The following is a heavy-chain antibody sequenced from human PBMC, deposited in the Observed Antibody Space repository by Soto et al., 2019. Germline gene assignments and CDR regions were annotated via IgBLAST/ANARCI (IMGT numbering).Heavy chain of an antibody. CDR1: GGSISSSSYY. J-gene: IGHJ4*02. V-gene: IGHV4-39*01. Sequence: SETLSLTCTVSGGSISSSSYYWGWIRQPPGKGLEWIGSIYYSGSTYYNPSLKSRVTISVDTSKNQFSLKLSSVTAADTAVYYCARLSVPAAMLIDYWGQGTLVTVSS. CDR2: IYYSGST. D-gene: IGHD2-2*01. CDR3: ARLSVPAAMLIDY.